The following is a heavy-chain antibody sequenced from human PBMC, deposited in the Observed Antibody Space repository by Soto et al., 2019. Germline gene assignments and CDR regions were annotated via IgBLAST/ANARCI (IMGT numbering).Heavy chain of an antibody. CDR3: ARDNRYNWNDEGWFDP. V-gene: IGHV1-8*01. J-gene: IGHJ5*02. CDR2: MNPNSGNT. D-gene: IGHD1-20*01. Sequence: QVQLVQSGAEVKKPGVSVKVSCKASGYSFSDYDINWVRQATGQGPEWMGWMNPNSGNTGYAQKFQGRVTMTRNTSINTAYMELRSLGSEDTAVYYCARDNRYNWNDEGWFDPWGQGTLVTVSS. CDR1: GYSFSDYD.